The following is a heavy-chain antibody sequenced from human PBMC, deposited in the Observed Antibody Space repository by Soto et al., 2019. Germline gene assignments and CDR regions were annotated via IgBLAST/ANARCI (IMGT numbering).Heavy chain of an antibody. CDR3: ARSGVAATTGSDY. CDR2: IYYSGST. D-gene: IGHD2-15*01. CDR1: GGYISSGDSY. J-gene: IGHJ4*02. V-gene: IGHV4-30-4*01. Sequence: SETLSLTGTVSGGYISSGDSYWSWIRQPPGKGLEWIGYIYYSGSTYYNRCLKSPVTISVDTSKNQFSLKLSSVTAADTAVYYCARSGVAATTGSDYWGQGTLVTVSS.